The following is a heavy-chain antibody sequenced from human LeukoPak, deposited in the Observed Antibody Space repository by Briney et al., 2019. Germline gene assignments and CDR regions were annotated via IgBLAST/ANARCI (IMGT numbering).Heavy chain of an antibody. V-gene: IGHV1-3*03. J-gene: IGHJ5*02. D-gene: IGHD3-10*01. CDR2: INTGNGNT. Sequence: ASVKVSCKASGYTFTSYTMHWVRQAPGQRLEWMGWINTGNGNTKYSQEFQGRVTITRDTSASTVYMELSSLRSEDMAVYYCARGAKFRSYGSGTYYTSLPLDPWGQGTLVTVSS. CDR1: GYTFTSYT. CDR3: ARGAKFRSYGSGTYYTSLPLDP.